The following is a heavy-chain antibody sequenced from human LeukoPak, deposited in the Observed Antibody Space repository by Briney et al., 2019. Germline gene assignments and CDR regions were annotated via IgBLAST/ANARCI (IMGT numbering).Heavy chain of an antibody. CDR3: ARVGYSYANTVFDY. D-gene: IGHD5-18*01. V-gene: IGHV4-59*01. CDR1: GGSIISYY. CDR2: IYYSGST. Sequence: SETLSLTCTVSGGSIISYYWSWIRQPPGKGLEWIGYIYYSGSTNYNPSLKSRVTISVDTSKNQFSLKLSSVTAADTAVYYCARVGYSYANTVFDYWGQGTLVTVSS. J-gene: IGHJ4*02.